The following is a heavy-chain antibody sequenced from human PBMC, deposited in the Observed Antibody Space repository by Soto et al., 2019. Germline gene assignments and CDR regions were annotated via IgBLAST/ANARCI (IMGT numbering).Heavy chain of an antibody. D-gene: IGHD2-21*01. V-gene: IGHV4-34*01. CDR1: GGSFSGYY. CDR3: AASCVACGGFNYYGMDV. CDR2: IYYDGNT. J-gene: IGHJ6*02. Sequence: PSETLSLTCAVYGGSFSGYYWTWIRQPPGKGLECIANIYYDGNTYYNPSLKSRVAISLDTSKNQFSLKLSSVTAADTAVYYCAASCVACGGFNYYGMDVWGQGTTVTSP.